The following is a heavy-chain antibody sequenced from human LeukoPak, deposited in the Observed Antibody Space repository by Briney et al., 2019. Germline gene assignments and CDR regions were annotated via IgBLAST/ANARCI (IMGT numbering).Heavy chain of an antibody. CDR3: ARSIVVVPAAIGSLYYYYMDV. J-gene: IGHJ6*03. CDR2: ISAYNGNT. CDR1: GYTFTSYG. D-gene: IGHD2-2*01. V-gene: IGHV1-18*01. Sequence: GASVKVSCKASGYTFTSYGISWVRQAPGQGLEWMGWISAYNGNTNYAQKLQGRVTMTTDTSTSTAYMELGSLRSDDTAVYYCARSIVVVPAAIGSLYYYYMDVWGKGTTVTVSS.